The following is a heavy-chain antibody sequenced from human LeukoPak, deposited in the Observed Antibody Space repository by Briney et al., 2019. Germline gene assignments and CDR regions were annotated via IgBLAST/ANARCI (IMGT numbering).Heavy chain of an antibody. D-gene: IGHD1-14*01. Sequence: PGGSLRLSCAASGFTFSIYGMNWVRQAPGKGLEWVSSISSSGDITYYADSVKGRFTVSRDNPKNTLYLQLNSLRAEDTAVYYCAKDACGGTSYSSMDAWGKGTTVP. V-gene: IGHV3-23*01. J-gene: IGHJ6*03. CDR1: GFTFSIYG. CDR3: AKDACGGTSYSSMDA. CDR2: ISSSGDIT.